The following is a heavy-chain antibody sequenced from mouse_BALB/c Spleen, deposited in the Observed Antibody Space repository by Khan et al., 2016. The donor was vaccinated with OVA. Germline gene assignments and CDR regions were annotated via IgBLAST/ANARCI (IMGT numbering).Heavy chain of an antibody. CDR2: IWGDGST. CDR1: GFSLTSYG. V-gene: IGHV2-3*01. CDR3: AKFDGIFYALDY. Sequence: VKLLESGPGLVAPSQSLSITCTVSGFSLTSYGVNWVRQPPGKGLEWLGVIWGDGSTNYHSALISRLSISKENSKSQVFLKLNSLQTDDAATFYCAKFDGIFYALDYWGQGTSVTVSS. J-gene: IGHJ4*01. D-gene: IGHD2-3*01.